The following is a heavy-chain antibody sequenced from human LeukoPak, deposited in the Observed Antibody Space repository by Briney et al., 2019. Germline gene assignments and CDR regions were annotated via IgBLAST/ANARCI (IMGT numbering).Heavy chain of an antibody. CDR1: GFTFSMYG. CDR3: AKDHGDCSGGSCLQYFYYYMDV. CDR2: ISYDGSNK. J-gene: IGHJ6*03. Sequence: PGRSLRLSCAASGFTFSMYGTHWVRQAPGKGLEWVAVISYDGSNKYYADSVKGRFTISRDNSKNTLYLQMSSLRAEDTAVYYCAKDHGDCSGGSCLQYFYYYMDVWGKGTTVTVSS. D-gene: IGHD2-15*01. V-gene: IGHV3-30*18.